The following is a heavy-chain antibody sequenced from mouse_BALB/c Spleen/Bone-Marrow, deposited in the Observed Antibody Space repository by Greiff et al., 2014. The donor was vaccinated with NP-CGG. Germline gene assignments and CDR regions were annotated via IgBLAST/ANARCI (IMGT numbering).Heavy chain of an antibody. CDR2: IWADGST. D-gene: IGHD1-2*01. CDR1: GFSLTNYG. V-gene: IGHV2-9*02. CDR3: ARITTATGAMDY. Sequence: QVQLQQSGPGLVAPSQSLSITCTVSGFSLTNYGVHWVRQPPGKGLEWLGVIWADGSTNYYSALMSRLSISKDNSKSQVFFKMNSLQTDDAAMYYCARITTATGAMDYWGQGTSVTVSS. J-gene: IGHJ4*01.